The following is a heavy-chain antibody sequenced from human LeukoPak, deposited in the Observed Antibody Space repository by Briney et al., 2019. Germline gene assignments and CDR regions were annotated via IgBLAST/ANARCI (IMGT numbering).Heavy chain of an antibody. CDR1: GGPISGYY. J-gene: IGHJ4*02. D-gene: IGHD6-19*01. CDR3: ARESSGWYLDY. Sequence: SETLSLTCTVSGGPISGYYWTWIRQPPGKGLVWIGYISSSGSTNYNPSLKSRATTSVDTTTNQFSLKLSSVTAADTVVYYCARESSGWYLDYWGQGTLVTVSS. V-gene: IGHV4-59*01. CDR2: ISSSGST.